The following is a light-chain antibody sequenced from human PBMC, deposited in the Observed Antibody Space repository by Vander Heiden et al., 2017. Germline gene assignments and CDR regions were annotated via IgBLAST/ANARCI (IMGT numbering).Light chain of an antibody. CDR2: SNN. Sequence: QSVLTQPPSASGTPGQRVTISCSGSNSNIGSNTVSWYQQLPGTAPKLLIYSNNQRPSGVPDRLSGSKSGTSASLAISGLQSEDEADYYCAAWDDSLNGVLFGGGTKLTVL. J-gene: IGLJ2*01. CDR1: NSNIGSNT. V-gene: IGLV1-44*01. CDR3: AAWDDSLNGVL.